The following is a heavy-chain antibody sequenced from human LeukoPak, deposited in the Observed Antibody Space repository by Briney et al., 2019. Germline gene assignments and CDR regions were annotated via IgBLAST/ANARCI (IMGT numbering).Heavy chain of an antibody. V-gene: IGHV1-69*13. CDR3: ARVPYDQAQYYYYMDV. Sequence: ASVKVSFQASVCIFSSYVISWVRQAPGQGREWMGGINPIFSKANYAQKFQGRVTITADESTSTAYMELSSLRSEDTAVYYCARVPYDQAQYYYYMDVWGKGTTVTVSS. CDR1: VCIFSSYV. D-gene: IGHD1-1*01. J-gene: IGHJ6*03. CDR2: INPIFSKA.